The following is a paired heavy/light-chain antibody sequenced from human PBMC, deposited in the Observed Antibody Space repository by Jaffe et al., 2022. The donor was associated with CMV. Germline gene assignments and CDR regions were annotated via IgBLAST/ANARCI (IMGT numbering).Light chain of an antibody. CDR1: SRDIGSYKL. Sequence: QSALTQPASVSGSPGQSITISCTGTSRDIGSYKLVSWYQQNPGKAPKLIIHEVTKRPSGVTNRFSGSRSGNTASLTISGLQAEDEGDYYCCSSGGSSTLVFGIGTKVIVL. CDR3: CSSGGSSTLV. J-gene: IGLJ1*01. CDR2: EVT. V-gene: IGLV2-23*02.
Heavy chain of an antibody. D-gene: IGHD5-12*01. J-gene: IGHJ6*02. CDR1: GYTFSDYF. V-gene: IGHV1-2*02. CDR2: VNPHSGAT. Sequence: QVQLVQSGAEVKRPGASVKVFCKASGYTFSDYFLDWVRQAPGQRLEWMGWVNPHSGATNYAQKFQGRVTITTDTSVSTVYMELQSLTSDDSAIYYCARDRAATVSPGGLGYNYYHYGIDIWGQGTTVIVSS. CDR3: ARDRAATVSPGGLGYNYYHYGIDI.